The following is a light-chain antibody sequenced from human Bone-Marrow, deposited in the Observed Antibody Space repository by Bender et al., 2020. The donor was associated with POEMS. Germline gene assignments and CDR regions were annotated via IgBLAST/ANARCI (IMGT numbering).Light chain of an antibody. CDR1: SSNIGTNP. CDR2: INN. J-gene: IGLJ3*02. Sequence: QSVLTQPPSASGTPGQRVTISCSGSSSNIGTNPVNWYQQLPGTAPKLLIYINNQRPSGVPDRIAGSKSGTSASLAISDLQSEDEADYYCAAWEDSLNGWVFGGGTKLTVL. V-gene: IGLV1-44*01. CDR3: AAWEDSLNGWV.